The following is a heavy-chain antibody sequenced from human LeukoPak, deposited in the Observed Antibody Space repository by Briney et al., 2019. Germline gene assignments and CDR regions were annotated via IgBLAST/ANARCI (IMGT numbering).Heavy chain of an antibody. Sequence: SETLSLTCTVSGASIGSSSYYWGWIRQPPGQGLEWIGSIYYSGSTNYNPSLKSRVTISVDTSKNQFSLKLSSVTAADMAVYYCARGRITMVRGVTYFDYWGQGTLVTVSS. CDR3: ARGRITMVRGVTYFDY. CDR1: GASIGSSSYY. J-gene: IGHJ4*02. V-gene: IGHV4-39*07. CDR2: IYYSGST. D-gene: IGHD3-10*01.